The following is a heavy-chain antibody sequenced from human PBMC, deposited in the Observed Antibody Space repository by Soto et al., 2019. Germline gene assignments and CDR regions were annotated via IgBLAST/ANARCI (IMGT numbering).Heavy chain of an antibody. Sequence: QAQLVESGGGLVEPGGSLRLSCAASGFTFSGYYMNWVRQRPGEGLEWISCISGSGTSMAYADSVKGRFTISRDNAKNSLHLQMNSLRADDTAVYYCARDPRNLGFDPWGQGTLVTVSS. CDR1: GFTFSGYY. CDR2: ISGSGTSM. J-gene: IGHJ5*02. CDR3: ARDPRNLGFDP. V-gene: IGHV3-11*01.